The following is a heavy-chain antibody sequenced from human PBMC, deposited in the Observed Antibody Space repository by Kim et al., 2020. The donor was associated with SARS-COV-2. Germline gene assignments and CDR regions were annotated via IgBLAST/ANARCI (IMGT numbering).Heavy chain of an antibody. D-gene: IGHD3-10*01. Sequence: GGSLRLSCAVSGFTFSSYWMTWVRQAPGKGLEWVANIKQDGSEKYYVDSVKGRFTIYRDNAKNSLYLQMNSLRAEDTAVYYCARDRSPFGGYGIPTGYWGQGTLVTVSS. CDR1: GFTFSSYW. V-gene: IGHV3-7*05. CDR3: ARDRSPFGGYGIPTGY. J-gene: IGHJ4*02. CDR2: IKQDGSEK.